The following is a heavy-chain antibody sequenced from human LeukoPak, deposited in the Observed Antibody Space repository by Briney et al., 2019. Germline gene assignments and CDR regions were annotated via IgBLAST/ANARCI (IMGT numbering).Heavy chain of an antibody. D-gene: IGHD1-14*01. J-gene: IGHJ5*02. CDR2: INHSGST. CDR1: VGSFSGYY. CDR3: ARGGITAGWFDP. V-gene: IGHV4-34*01. Sequence: SETLSLTCAVYVGSFSGYYWSLIRQPPGKGLEWIGEINHSGSTNYNPSLKSRVTISVDTSKNQFSLKLSSVTAADTAVYYCARGGITAGWFDPWGQGTLVTVSS.